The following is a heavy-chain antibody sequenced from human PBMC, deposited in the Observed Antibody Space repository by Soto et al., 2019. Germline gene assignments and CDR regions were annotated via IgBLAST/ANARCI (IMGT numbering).Heavy chain of an antibody. CDR3: ARQRIVVVPAAMVNWFDP. Sequence: LSLTCTVSGGSISSSSYYWGWIRQPPGKGLEWIGSIYYSGSTYYNPSLESRVTISVDTSKNQFSLKLSSVTAADTAVYYCARQRIVVVPAAMVNWFDPWGQGTLVTVSS. CDR2: IYYSGST. J-gene: IGHJ5*02. D-gene: IGHD2-2*01. V-gene: IGHV4-39*01. CDR1: GGSISSSSYY.